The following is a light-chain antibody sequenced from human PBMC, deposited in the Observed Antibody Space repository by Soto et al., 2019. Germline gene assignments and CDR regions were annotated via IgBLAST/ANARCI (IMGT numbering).Light chain of an antibody. Sequence: IQMTQSPSTLSASVGDRFTITCQASQDINNYLNWYQQKPGKAPKLLIYDASNLETGVPSRFSGSGSGTDFTFTISSLQAEDIGTYFCQQYDSVFTFGQGTRLEIK. CDR3: QQYDSVFT. J-gene: IGKJ5*01. CDR1: QDINNY. CDR2: DAS. V-gene: IGKV1-33*01.